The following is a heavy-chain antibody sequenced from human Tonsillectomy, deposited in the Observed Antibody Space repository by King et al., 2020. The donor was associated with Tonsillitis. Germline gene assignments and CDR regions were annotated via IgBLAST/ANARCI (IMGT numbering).Heavy chain of an antibody. V-gene: IGHV3-33*08. CDR3: ARSMVRGDYFDY. J-gene: IGHJ4*02. CDR1: RFTFSSYG. CDR2: IWYDGSNK. D-gene: IGHD3-10*01. Sequence: VQLVESGGGVVQPGRSLSPSCATSRFTFSSYGMHWVRQAPGKGLEWVAVIWYDGSNKYYADSVKGRFTIPRDNSKNTLYLQMNSLRAEDTAVYYCARSMVRGDYFDYWGQGTLVTVSS.